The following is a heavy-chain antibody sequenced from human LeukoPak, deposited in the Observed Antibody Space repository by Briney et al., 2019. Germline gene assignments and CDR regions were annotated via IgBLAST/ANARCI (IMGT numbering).Heavy chain of an antibody. Sequence: GGSLRLSCAASGFTFSSYEMNWVRQAPGKGLEWVSYISSSGSTIYYADSEKGRFTISRDNAKNSLYLQMNSLRAEDTAVYYCARDLGAVAGTTWFDPWGQGTLVTVSS. CDR3: ARDLGAVAGTTWFDP. D-gene: IGHD6-19*01. J-gene: IGHJ5*02. CDR1: GFTFSSYE. CDR2: ISSSGSTI. V-gene: IGHV3-48*03.